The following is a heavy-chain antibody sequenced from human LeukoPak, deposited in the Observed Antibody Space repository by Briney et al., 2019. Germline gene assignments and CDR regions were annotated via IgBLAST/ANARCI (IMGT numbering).Heavy chain of an antibody. CDR2: INSDESST. CDR3: ARVGSGYSYGHPGY. Sequence: GGSLRLSCAASGFTFSSYWMHWVRQAPGTGLVWVSRINSDESSTTYADSVKGRFTISRDNAKNTLYLQMNSLRAEDTAVYYCARVGSGYSYGHPGYWGQGTLVTVSS. J-gene: IGHJ4*02. V-gene: IGHV3-74*01. D-gene: IGHD5-18*01. CDR1: GFTFSSYW.